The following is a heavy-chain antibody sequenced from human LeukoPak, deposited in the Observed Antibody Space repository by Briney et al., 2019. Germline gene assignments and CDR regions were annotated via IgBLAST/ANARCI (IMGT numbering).Heavy chain of an antibody. CDR2: ISGSGGST. V-gene: IGHV3-23*01. J-gene: IGHJ4*02. CDR3: AKESSSSVYFDY. Sequence: GGSLRLSCATSGFTFSSYAMSWVRRAPGKGLEWVSAISGSGGSTYYADSVKGRFTISRDNSKNTLYLQMNSLRAEDTAVYYCAKESSSSVYFDYWGQGTLVTVSS. D-gene: IGHD6-6*01. CDR1: GFTFSSYA.